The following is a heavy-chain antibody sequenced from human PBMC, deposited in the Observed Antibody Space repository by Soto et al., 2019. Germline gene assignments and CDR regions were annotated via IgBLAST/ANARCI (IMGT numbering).Heavy chain of an antibody. Sequence: GGSLRLSCAASGFTFSSYAMSWVRQAPGKGLEWVSAISGSGGSTYYADSAKGRFTISRDNSKNTLYLQMNSLRAEDTAVYYCATAHAASYFDYWGQGTLVTVSS. V-gene: IGHV3-23*01. D-gene: IGHD6-25*01. CDR3: ATAHAASYFDY. CDR2: ISGSGGST. CDR1: GFTFSSYA. J-gene: IGHJ4*02.